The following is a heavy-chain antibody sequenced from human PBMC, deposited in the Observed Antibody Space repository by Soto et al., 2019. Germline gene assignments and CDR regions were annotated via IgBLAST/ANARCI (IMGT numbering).Heavy chain of an antibody. V-gene: IGHV4-34*01. CDR1: GGSFSGYY. Sequence: SETLSLTYAVYGGSFSGYYWSWIRQPPGKGLEWIGEINHSGSTNYNPSLKSRVTISVDTSKNQFSLKLSSVTAADTAVYYCARGRRITMVRGVTPYYYYYMDVWGKGTTVTVSS. CDR2: INHSGST. J-gene: IGHJ6*03. D-gene: IGHD3-10*01. CDR3: ARGRRITMVRGVTPYYYYYMDV.